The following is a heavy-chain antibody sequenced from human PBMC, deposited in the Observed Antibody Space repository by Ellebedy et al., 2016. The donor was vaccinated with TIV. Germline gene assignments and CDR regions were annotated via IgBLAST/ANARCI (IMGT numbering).Heavy chain of an antibody. CDR3: AKDPNANFLNVYMDV. CDR2: IKQDGSEK. D-gene: IGHD1-1*01. V-gene: IGHV3-7*05. J-gene: IGHJ6*03. CDR1: GFTFSSYW. Sequence: GESLKISXAASGFTFSSYWMSWVRQAPGKGLEWVANIKQDGSEKYYVDSVKGRFTISRDNAENSLYLQMNSLRAEDTALYYCAKDPNANFLNVYMDVWGKGTTVTVSS.